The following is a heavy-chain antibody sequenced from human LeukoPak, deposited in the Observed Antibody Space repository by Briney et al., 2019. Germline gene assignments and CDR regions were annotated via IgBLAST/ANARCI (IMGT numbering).Heavy chain of an antibody. CDR3: ARHLLLRGALFNY. CDR1: GDSISTYC. V-gene: IGHV4-59*08. J-gene: IGHJ4*01. Sequence: SETLSLTCTVSGDSISTYCWSWIRQPPGKGLEWIGYIYYSGSTTYNPSLKSRVTISVDTSKNQFSLKLSSVTAADTAVYYCARHLLLRGALFNYWGQGILVTVSS. CDR2: IYYSGST. D-gene: IGHD3-10*01.